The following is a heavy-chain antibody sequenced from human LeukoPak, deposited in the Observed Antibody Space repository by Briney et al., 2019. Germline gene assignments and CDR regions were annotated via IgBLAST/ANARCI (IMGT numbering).Heavy chain of an antibody. V-gene: IGHV3-48*01. J-gene: IGHJ4*02. Sequence: PGGFLRLSCVASGFTFTSYSMNWVRQAPGKGLEWISYISGLSGSIYYADSVEGRFTISGDNAKNSLYLQMNSLRVEDTAVYYCVRDKAYSFDYWGQGTLVTVSS. CDR3: VRDKAYSFDY. D-gene: IGHD5-18*01. CDR2: ISGLSGSI. CDR1: GFTFTSYS.